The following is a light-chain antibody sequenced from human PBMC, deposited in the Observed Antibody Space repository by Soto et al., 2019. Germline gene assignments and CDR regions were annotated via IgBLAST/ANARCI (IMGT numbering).Light chain of an antibody. V-gene: IGKV3-20*01. CDR3: QQYGTSPLT. Sequence: EIVLTQSPGTLSLSPGERATLSCGASQTVTSSYLAWYQQKPGQAPRLLISVASSRATGIPDRFSGSGSGTDFTLTISRLEPEDFAVYYCQQYGTSPLTFGGGTKVDIK. J-gene: IGKJ4*01. CDR1: QTVTSSY. CDR2: VAS.